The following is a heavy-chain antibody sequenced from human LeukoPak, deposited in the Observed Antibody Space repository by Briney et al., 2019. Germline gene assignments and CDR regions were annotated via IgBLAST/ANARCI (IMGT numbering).Heavy chain of an antibody. CDR2: TSGSGGIT. J-gene: IGHJ5*01. CDR1: GFTVSSNY. V-gene: IGHV3-23*01. Sequence: GGSLRLSCAASGFTVSSNYMSWVRQAPGKGLEWVSGTSGSGGITNYADSVKGRFTISRDNSKNTLYLQMSSLRAEDTAVYYCAKASSVTTTYNWFDSWGQGTLVTVSS. CDR3: AKASSVTTTYNWFDS. D-gene: IGHD4-11*01.